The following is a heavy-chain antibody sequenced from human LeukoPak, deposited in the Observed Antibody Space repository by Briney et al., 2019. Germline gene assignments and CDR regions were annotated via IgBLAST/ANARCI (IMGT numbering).Heavy chain of an antibody. Sequence: PGGSLTLSCEGSGFSVGSKYMNWVRQAPGTGLEWVSILYSGGGTYYADSVKGRFTVSRDSSKNTLYLHMNSLRVEDTAVYYCARVGDHYHWYLDVWGRGTLVTVSS. J-gene: IGHJ2*01. CDR1: GFSVGSKY. D-gene: IGHD3-10*01. CDR3: ARVGDHYHWYLDV. CDR2: LYSGGGT. V-gene: IGHV3-53*01.